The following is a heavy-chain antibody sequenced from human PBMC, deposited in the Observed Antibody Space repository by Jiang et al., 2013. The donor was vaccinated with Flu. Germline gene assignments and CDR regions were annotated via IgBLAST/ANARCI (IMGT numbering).Heavy chain of an antibody. V-gene: IGHV3-9*01. D-gene: IGHD2-2*01. Sequence: QLVESGGGLVQPGRSLRLSCAASGFTFDDYAMHWVRQAPGKGLEWISGISWNSGSIHYADSVKGRFTISRDNAKNSLYLQMNSLRAEDTALYYCAKDKMGDQLLTLGFDYWGQGTLVTVSS. CDR2: ISWNSGSI. CDR3: AKDKMGDQLLTLGFDY. J-gene: IGHJ4*02. CDR1: GFTFDDYA.